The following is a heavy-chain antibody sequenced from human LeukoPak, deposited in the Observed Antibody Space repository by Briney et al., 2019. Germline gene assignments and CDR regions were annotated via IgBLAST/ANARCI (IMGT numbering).Heavy chain of an antibody. Sequence: GGSLRLSCTGSGFTFSSHGLTWVRQAPGKGLEWVASISGNGGSTFYADSLRGQFTISKDNSRDMMYLQMNNLRAEDTAVYYCVRSLGDSRWYGAFDTWGQGTMLTVSS. CDR2: ISGNGGST. V-gene: IGHV3-23*01. D-gene: IGHD6-13*01. CDR3: VRSLGDSRWYGAFDT. CDR1: GFTFSSHG. J-gene: IGHJ3*02.